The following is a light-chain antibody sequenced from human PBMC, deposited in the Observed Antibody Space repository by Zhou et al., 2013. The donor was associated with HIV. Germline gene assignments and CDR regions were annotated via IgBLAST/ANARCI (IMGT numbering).Light chain of an antibody. CDR3: QQYNHYPYT. CDR1: QSISSY. Sequence: DIQMTQSPSSLSASVGDRVTITCRASQSISSYLNWYQQKPGKAPKLLIYAASSLQSGVPSRFSGSGSGTEFTLTIDNLQPEDFATYYCQQYNHYPYTFGQGTKLEIK. V-gene: IGKV1-39*01. CDR2: AAS. J-gene: IGKJ2*01.